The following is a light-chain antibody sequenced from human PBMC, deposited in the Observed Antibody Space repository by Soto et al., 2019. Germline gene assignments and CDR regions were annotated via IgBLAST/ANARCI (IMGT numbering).Light chain of an antibody. J-gene: IGKJ3*01. CDR1: QGITSY. CDR3: QQLNNYPRT. CDR2: AAS. Sequence: IQLTQSPSSLSASVGDRVTITCRASQGITSYLAWYQQKPGKAPKLLIYAASNLQSGVPSRFSDSGSGTDFILTINSLQPEDFATYYCQQLNNYPRTFGPGTKVDIK. V-gene: IGKV1-9*01.